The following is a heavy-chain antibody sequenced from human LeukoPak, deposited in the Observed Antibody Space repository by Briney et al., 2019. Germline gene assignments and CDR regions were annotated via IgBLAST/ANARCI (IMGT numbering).Heavy chain of an antibody. V-gene: IGHV3-53*01. D-gene: IGHD3-10*01. J-gene: IGHJ2*01. CDR3: ARVGDHFHWYFDL. Sequence: PGGSLRLSCAASGFTVGSKYMNWVRQAPGKGLEWVSILYSGSDTYYSDSVKVRFTISRDDSKNTLSLQMNSLRTEDTAVYYCARVGDHFHWYFDLWGRGTLVTVSS. CDR2: LYSGSDT. CDR1: GFTVGSKY.